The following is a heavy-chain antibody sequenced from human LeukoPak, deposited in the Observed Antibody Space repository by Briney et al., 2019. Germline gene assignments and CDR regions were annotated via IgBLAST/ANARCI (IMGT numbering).Heavy chain of an antibody. CDR1: GFIFRDHS. V-gene: IGHV3-30*01. Sequence: GGSLRLSCAASGFIFRDHSLHWVRLPPGKGLEWVALISSDDSNIRYADPVKGRFTISRDNSKNTVDLQLNSLRYEDTAVYYCVRGRGSGSYLVGYWGQGTLVTVSS. CDR2: ISSDDSNI. D-gene: IGHD1-26*01. CDR3: VRGRGSGSYLVGY. J-gene: IGHJ4*02.